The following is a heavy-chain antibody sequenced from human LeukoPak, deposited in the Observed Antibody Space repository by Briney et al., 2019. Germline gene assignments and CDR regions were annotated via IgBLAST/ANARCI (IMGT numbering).Heavy chain of an antibody. V-gene: IGHV3-74*01. CDR1: GFTFSSYW. J-gene: IGHJ6*03. CDR2: INTDGSST. D-gene: IGHD3-3*01. Sequence: PGGSLRLSCAASGFTFSSYWMYWVRQAPGKGLVWVSRINTDGSSTSYADSVKGRFTISRDNAKNTLYLQMNSLRAEDTAVYYCARDGRITIFGVVIDYMDVWGKGTTVTVSS. CDR3: ARDGRITIFGVVIDYMDV.